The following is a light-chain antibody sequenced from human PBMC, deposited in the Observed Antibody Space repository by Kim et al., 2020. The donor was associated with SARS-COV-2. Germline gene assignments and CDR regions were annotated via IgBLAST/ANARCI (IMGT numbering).Light chain of an antibody. CDR2: DAS. CDR3: QQRSNWLT. V-gene: IGKV3-11*01. CDR1: QSVSRY. Sequence: SLSPGERATLSCRASQSVSRYLAWYQQKPGQAPRLLVYDASNRATGIPARFSGSGFGTDFTLTISSLEPEDFAVYYCQQRSNWLTFGGGTKVDIK. J-gene: IGKJ4*01.